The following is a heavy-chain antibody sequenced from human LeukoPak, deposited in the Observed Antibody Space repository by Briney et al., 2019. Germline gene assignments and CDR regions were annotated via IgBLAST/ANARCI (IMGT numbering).Heavy chain of an antibody. Sequence: SETLSLTCAVYGGSFSGYYWSWIRQPPGKGLEWIGEINRSGSTNYNPSLKSRVTISVDTSKNQFSLKLSSVTAADTAVYYCARDTSGSHFDYWGQGTLVTVSS. J-gene: IGHJ4*02. CDR1: GGSFSGYY. D-gene: IGHD1-26*01. CDR2: INRSGST. CDR3: ARDTSGSHFDY. V-gene: IGHV4-34*01.